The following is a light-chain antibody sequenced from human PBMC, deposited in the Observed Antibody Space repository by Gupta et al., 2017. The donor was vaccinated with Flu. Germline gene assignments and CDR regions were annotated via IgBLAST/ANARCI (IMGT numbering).Light chain of an antibody. CDR3: NSYAGSTHV. Sequence: QSALTQPPSASVSPGESVSISCTATSSDVGGYNYVSWYQQPPGKAPKLMIYDVSKRPSGVPDRFSGSKSGNTASLTVSGLQAEDEADYYCNSYAGSTHVFGTGTKVTVL. J-gene: IGLJ1*01. CDR1: SSDVGGYNY. V-gene: IGLV2-8*01. CDR2: DVS.